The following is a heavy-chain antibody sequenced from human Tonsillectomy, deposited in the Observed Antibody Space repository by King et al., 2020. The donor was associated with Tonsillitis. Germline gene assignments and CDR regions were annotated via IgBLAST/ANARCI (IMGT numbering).Heavy chain of an antibody. CDR2: IWFDGSSE. CDR1: RFTFSSYG. D-gene: IGHD3-3*01. Sequence: VKLVESGGGVVQPGRSLRLSCAASRFTFSSYGIHWVRQAPGKGLEWVAFIWFDGSSEYYADSVKGRFTISRDNSKNTLYLQMNSLRAEDTAVYYCARGSVNDFWRTFDYYMDVWGKGLTVTVSS. V-gene: IGHV3-33*08. J-gene: IGHJ6*03. CDR3: ARGSVNDFWRTFDYYMDV.